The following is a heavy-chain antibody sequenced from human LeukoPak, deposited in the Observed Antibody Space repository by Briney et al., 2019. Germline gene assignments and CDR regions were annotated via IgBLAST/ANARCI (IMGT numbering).Heavy chain of an antibody. Sequence: ASVKVSCKASGYTFTSYGISWVRQAPGQGLEWMGWISPYNGNTNYAQKLQGRVTMTTDTSTSTAYMELRSLRSDDTAVYYCARDAVRYNWNYDWFDPWGQGTLVTVSS. CDR2: ISPYNGNT. J-gene: IGHJ5*02. V-gene: IGHV1-18*01. D-gene: IGHD1-7*01. CDR1: GYTFTSYG. CDR3: ARDAVRYNWNYDWFDP.